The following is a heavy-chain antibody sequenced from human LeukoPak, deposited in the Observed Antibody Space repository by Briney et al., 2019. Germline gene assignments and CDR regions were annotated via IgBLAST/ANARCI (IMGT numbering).Heavy chain of an antibody. CDR3: ARAGDYDFWSGYFDYYYMDV. CDR2: ICYSGST. J-gene: IGHJ6*03. D-gene: IGHD3-3*01. V-gene: IGHV4-59*01. CDR1: GGSISSYY. Sequence: SETLSLTCTVSGGSISSYYWSWIRQPPGKGLEWIGYICYSGSTNYNPSLKSRVTISVDTSKNQFSLKLSSVTAADTAVYYCARAGDYDFWSGYFDYYYMDVWGKGTTVTVSS.